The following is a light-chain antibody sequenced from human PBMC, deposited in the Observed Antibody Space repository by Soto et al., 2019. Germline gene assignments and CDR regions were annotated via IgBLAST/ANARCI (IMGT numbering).Light chain of an antibody. J-gene: IGKJ5*01. V-gene: IGKV3-20*01. CDR3: QQYGSSPT. Sequence: IVLTQSPGTLSLFPGERATLSCRASQSLTTRYLAWYQLKPGQAPRLLIYGASIRASGIPDRFSGSGTGTAVTLIISRLEPEDLAAYYCQQYGSSPTFGQGTRLEIK. CDR1: QSLTTRY. CDR2: GAS.